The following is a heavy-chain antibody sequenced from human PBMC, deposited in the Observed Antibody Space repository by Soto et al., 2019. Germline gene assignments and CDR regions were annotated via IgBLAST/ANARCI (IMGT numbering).Heavy chain of an antibody. Sequence: QVQLVQSGAEVQKPGSSVKVSCKASGGTFSSYAISWVRQAPGQGLEWMGGIIPIFGTANYAQKFQGRVTITADESTSTAYMELSSLRSEDTAVYYCATPRRDYYDSSGYIDAFDIWGQGTMVTVSS. D-gene: IGHD3-22*01. CDR3: ATPRRDYYDSSGYIDAFDI. J-gene: IGHJ3*02. CDR2: IIPIFGTA. V-gene: IGHV1-69*01. CDR1: GGTFSSYA.